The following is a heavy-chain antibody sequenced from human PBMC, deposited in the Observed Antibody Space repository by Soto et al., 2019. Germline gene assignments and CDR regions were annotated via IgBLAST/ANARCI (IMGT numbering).Heavy chain of an antibody. J-gene: IGHJ4*02. CDR1: GFTFSSYW. V-gene: IGHV3-74*01. Sequence: EMQLVESGGGLVQPGGSLRLSCAASGFTFSSYWMNWVRXXXXXXLVWVSRINSDGSDTSYADSVKGRFTISRDNAKNTXYLQXNXLRAEDTAVYYCARLDSSSWAFDYWGQGTLVTVSS. CDR3: ARLDSSSWAFDY. D-gene: IGHD6-13*01. CDR2: INSDGSDT.